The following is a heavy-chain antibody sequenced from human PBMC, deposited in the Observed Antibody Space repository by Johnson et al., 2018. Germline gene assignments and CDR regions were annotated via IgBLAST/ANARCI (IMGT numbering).Heavy chain of an antibody. CDR3: ARDSGGVIADAFDI. D-gene: IGHD3-10*01. CDR1: GFSFSSHW. V-gene: IGHV3-7*01. CDR2: MKPDGSEK. J-gene: IGHJ3*02. Sequence: VQLVQSGGGLVQXGGSLRLXCAASGFSFSSHWMNWVRQAPGKGLEWVAKMKPDGSEKYYVDSVKGRFTISRANAKNSLYLQMNSLRAEDTAVYYGARDSGGVIADAFDIWGQGTMVTVSS.